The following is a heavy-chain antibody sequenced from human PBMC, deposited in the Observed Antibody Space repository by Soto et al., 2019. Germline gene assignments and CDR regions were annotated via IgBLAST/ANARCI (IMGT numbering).Heavy chain of an antibody. J-gene: IGHJ6*02. D-gene: IGHD1-26*01. CDR3: ARGGIVGGYYYYGMDV. V-gene: IGHV1-18*01. CDR2: ISAYNGNT. Sequence: ASVKVSCKASGYTFTSYGISWVRQAPGQGLEWMGWISAYNGNTNYAQKFQGRVTMTRNTSISTAYMELSSLRSEDTAVYYCARGGIVGGYYYYGMDVWGQGTTVTVSS. CDR1: GYTFTSYG.